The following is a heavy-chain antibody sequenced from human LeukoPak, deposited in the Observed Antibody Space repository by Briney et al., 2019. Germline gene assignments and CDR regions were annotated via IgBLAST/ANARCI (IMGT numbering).Heavy chain of an antibody. D-gene: IGHD3-3*02. J-gene: IGHJ4*02. CDR3: ARDSMDY. Sequence: GGSLRLSCAASGFTFSDHYMDWVRQAPGKGLEWVGRIRNKANSYTTEYAASVKGISTISRDDSKTSLYLQMYSQKTEDTAVYHCARDSMDYWRQGTLVTVSS. V-gene: IGHV3-72*01. CDR2: IRNKANSYTT. CDR1: GFTFSDHY.